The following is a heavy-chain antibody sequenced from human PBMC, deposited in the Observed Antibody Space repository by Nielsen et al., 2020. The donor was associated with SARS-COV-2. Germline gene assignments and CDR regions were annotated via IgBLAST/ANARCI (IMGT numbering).Heavy chain of an antibody. CDR3: ARDLGESITIFGVVIISLYTLGY. D-gene: IGHD3-3*01. J-gene: IGHJ4*02. CDR2: ISGSGGST. CDR1: GFTFSSYA. Sequence: GESLKISCAASGFTFSSYAMSWVRQAPGKGLEWVSAISGSGGSTYYADSVKGRFTISRDNSKNTLYLQMNSLRAEDTAVYYCARDLGESITIFGVVIISLYTLGYWGQGTLVTVSS. V-gene: IGHV3-23*01.